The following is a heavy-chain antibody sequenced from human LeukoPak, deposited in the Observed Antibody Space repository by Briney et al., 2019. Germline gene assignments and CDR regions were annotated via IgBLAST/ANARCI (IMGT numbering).Heavy chain of an antibody. D-gene: IGHD6-13*01. J-gene: IGHJ3*02. Sequence: ASVKVSCKASGYTFSSYDINWVRQATGQGLEWMGWMNPNSGNTGYAQKFQGRVTMTRNTSISTAYMELSSLRSEDTAVYYCAWGLAAAGTPLHAFDIWGQGTMVTVSS. CDR3: AWGLAAAGTPLHAFDI. CDR1: GYTFSSYD. CDR2: MNPNSGNT. V-gene: IGHV1-8*01.